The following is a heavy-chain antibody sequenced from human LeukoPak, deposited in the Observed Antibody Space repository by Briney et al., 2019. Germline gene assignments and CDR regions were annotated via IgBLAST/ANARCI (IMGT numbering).Heavy chain of an antibody. CDR2: ITSGVGIT. Sequence: SGGSLRLSCAAXGXXXXXXCXXXXXXAXGXXLEWVSFITSGVGITYYADSVKGRFTISRDNSKNTLYLQMTSLRAEDTAVYYCAKGDYYDFDYWGQGTLVTVSS. CDR1: GXXXXXXC. CDR3: AKGDYYDFDY. V-gene: IGHV3-23*01. J-gene: IGHJ4*02. D-gene: IGHD3-10*01.